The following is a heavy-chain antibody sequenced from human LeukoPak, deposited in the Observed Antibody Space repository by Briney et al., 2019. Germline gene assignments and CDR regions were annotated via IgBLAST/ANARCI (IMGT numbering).Heavy chain of an antibody. CDR2: IYYSGST. V-gene: IGHV4-59*01. Sequence: SETLSLTCAVYGGSFSGYYWSWIRQPPGKGLEWIGYIYYSGSTNYNPSLKSRVTISVDTSKNQFSLKLSSVTAADTAVYYCARGIVAVATFFDYWGQGTLVTVSS. CDR1: GGSFSGYY. D-gene: IGHD6-19*01. CDR3: ARGIVAVATFFDY. J-gene: IGHJ4*02.